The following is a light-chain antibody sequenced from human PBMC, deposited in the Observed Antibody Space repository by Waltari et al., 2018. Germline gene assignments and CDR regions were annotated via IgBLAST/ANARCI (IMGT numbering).Light chain of an antibody. Sequence: QSALTQPPSASGSLGQSVTISCTGTNSYVGGYNYVSWYQQHPGKAPKLMIYEVTKRPSGVPDRFSGSKSGNTASLTVSGLQAEDEADYYCSSYAGSNNLVVFGGGTKLTVL. CDR3: SSYAGSNNLVV. V-gene: IGLV2-8*01. CDR1: NSYVGGYNY. J-gene: IGLJ2*01. CDR2: EVT.